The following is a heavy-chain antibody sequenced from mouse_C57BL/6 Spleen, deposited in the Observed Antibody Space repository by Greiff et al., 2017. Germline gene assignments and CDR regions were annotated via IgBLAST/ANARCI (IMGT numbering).Heavy chain of an antibody. CDR2: IYPGDGDT. CDR3: ARKRYYYGSSSYWYFDV. V-gene: IGHV1-82*01. J-gene: IGHJ1*03. Sequence: VKLMESGPELVKPGASVKISCKASGYAFSSSWMNWVKQRPGKGLEWIGRIYPGDGDTNYNGKFKGKATLTADKSSSTAYMQLSSLTSEDSAVYFCARKRYYYGSSSYWYFDVWGTGTTVTVSS. CDR1: GYAFSSSW. D-gene: IGHD1-1*01.